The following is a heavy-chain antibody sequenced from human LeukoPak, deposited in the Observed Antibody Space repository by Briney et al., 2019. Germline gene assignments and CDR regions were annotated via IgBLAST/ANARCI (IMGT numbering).Heavy chain of an antibody. V-gene: IGHV4-34*01. J-gene: IGHJ2*01. CDR3: ASTHIVVVTAIPRDWYFDL. D-gene: IGHD2-21*02. Sequence: SETLSLTCAVYGGSFSGYYWSWIRQPPGKGLEWIGEINHSGSTNYNPSLKSRVTISVDTSKNQFSLKLSSVTAADTAVYYCASTHIVVVTAIPRDWYFDLWGRGTLVTVSS. CDR1: GGSFSGYY. CDR2: INHSGST.